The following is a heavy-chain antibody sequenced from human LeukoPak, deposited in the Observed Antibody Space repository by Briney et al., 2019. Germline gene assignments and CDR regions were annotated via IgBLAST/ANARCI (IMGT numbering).Heavy chain of an antibody. Sequence: SQTLSLTCTVSGGSISSYYWGWIRQPAGKGLEWIGRIYTSGGTNYNPSLQSRVTISVDKSRKHFSLQLSYVTAADTAVYYCARDLGGYSYYYMDVWGKGTTVTVSS. V-gene: IGHV4-4*07. CDR1: GGSISSYY. J-gene: IGHJ6*03. D-gene: IGHD3-16*01. CDR2: IYTSGGT. CDR3: ARDLGGYSYYYMDV.